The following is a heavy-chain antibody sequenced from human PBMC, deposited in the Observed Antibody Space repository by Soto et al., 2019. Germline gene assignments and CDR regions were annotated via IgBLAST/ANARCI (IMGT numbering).Heavy chain of an antibody. J-gene: IGHJ5*02. V-gene: IGHV1-69*08. CDR1: GGTFSSYT. Sequence: QVQLVQSGAEVKKPGSSVKVSCKASGGTFSSYTISWVRQAPGQGLEWMGRIIPILGIANYAQKFQGRVTITADKSTSTAYMELSSLRSEDTAEYYCARDKTMVLGNWFDPWGQGTLVTVSS. CDR3: ARDKTMVLGNWFDP. CDR2: IIPILGIA. D-gene: IGHD3-10*01.